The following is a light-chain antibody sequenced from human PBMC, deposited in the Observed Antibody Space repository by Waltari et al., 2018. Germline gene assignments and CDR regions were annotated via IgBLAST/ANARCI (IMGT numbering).Light chain of an antibody. J-gene: IGKJ4*01. CDR3: QQRSCSLT. CDR1: QSVGTY. Sequence: DIILPHSPATLSLSPGERATLSCRASQSVGTYFHWYPQKPGQAPRLVMYDVSKRATGVPARFSGSGSGTDFTLTLDSLEPEDFAIYYCQQRSCSLTFGGGTKVEI. V-gene: IGKV3-11*01. CDR2: DVS.